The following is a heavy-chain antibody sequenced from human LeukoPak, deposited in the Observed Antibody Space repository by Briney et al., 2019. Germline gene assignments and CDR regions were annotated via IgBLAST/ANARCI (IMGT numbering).Heavy chain of an antibody. Sequence: PSETLSLTCTVSGGSISSSSHYWGWIRQPPGKGLEWIGSIYYSGSTYYNPSLKSRVTISVDTSKNQFSLKRSSVTAADTAVYYCAREDVGVNAVFDYWGQGTLVTVSS. D-gene: IGHD2-21*01. V-gene: IGHV4-39*07. CDR1: GGSISSSSHY. CDR2: IYYSGST. CDR3: AREDVGVNAVFDY. J-gene: IGHJ4*02.